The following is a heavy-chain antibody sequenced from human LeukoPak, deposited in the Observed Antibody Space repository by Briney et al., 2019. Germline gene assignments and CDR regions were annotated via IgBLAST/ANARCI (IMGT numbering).Heavy chain of an antibody. V-gene: IGHV3-74*01. CDR1: EFTFSSYW. CDR2: IGSDESSI. CDR3: TRGSGGSKFDS. Sequence: GGSLRLSCAASEFTFSSYWMHWVRQAPGKGLVWVSRIGSDESSIRYADSVKGRFTISRDNAKNTLYLQMNSLRAEGTAVYYCTRGSGGSKFDSWGQGTLVTVSS. J-gene: IGHJ4*02. D-gene: IGHD2-15*01.